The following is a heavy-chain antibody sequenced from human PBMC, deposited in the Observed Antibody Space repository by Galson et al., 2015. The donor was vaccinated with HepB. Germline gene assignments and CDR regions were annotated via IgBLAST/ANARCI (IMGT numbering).Heavy chain of an antibody. CDR3: ARRVRSRWHMIGYFYY. Sequence: CAISGDSVSSHSSAWNWIRQSPSRGLEWLGRTYYRSKWYNEYAVSVKSRTTINPDTSKNQFSLKLYYVTAAHTAVYYCARRVRSRWHMIGYFYYWGQGTLVTVSS. CDR2: TYYRSKWYN. CDR1: GDSVSSHSSA. V-gene: IGHV6-1*01. J-gene: IGHJ4*02. D-gene: IGHD6-13*01.